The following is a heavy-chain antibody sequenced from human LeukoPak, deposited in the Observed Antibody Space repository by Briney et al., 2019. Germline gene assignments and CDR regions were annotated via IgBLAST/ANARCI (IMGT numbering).Heavy chain of an antibody. Sequence: PGGSLRLSCAASGFTFSSYAMSWVRQAPGKGLEWDSAISGSGGSTYYADSVKGRFTISRDNSKNTLYLQMNSLRAEDTAVYYCAKDGKYYYDSSGYYYHWGQGTLVTVSS. CDR2: ISGSGGST. CDR3: AKDGKYYYDSSGYYYH. J-gene: IGHJ5*02. V-gene: IGHV3-23*01. CDR1: GFTFSSYA. D-gene: IGHD3-22*01.